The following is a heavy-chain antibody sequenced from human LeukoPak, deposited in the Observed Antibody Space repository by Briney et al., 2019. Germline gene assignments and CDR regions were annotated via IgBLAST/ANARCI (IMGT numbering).Heavy chain of an antibody. J-gene: IGHJ5*02. CDR2: INPNSGGT. D-gene: IGHD6-6*01. V-gene: IGHV1-2*02. Sequence: GASVMVSCTASGYTFTGYYMHWVRQAPGQGLESMGWINPNSGGTNYAQKFQGRVTMTSDTSISTAYMELSRLRSDDTAVYHCARVREYSSSSVWFDPWGQGTLVTVSS. CDR3: ARVREYSSSSVWFDP. CDR1: GYTFTGYY.